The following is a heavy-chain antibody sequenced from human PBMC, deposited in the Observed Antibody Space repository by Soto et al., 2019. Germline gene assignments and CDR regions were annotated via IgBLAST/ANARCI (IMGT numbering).Heavy chain of an antibody. V-gene: IGHV4-61*01. CDR1: GGSVSSTSYY. D-gene: IGHD4-17*01. Sequence: SETLSLTCTVSGGSVSSTSYYWSWIRQPPGKGLEWIGYIYNSGSTNYKPSLKSRVTISVDTSENQFSLELSSVTAADTAVYYCARNYGAKPWSWFFDLWGRGTLVTVSS. CDR2: IYNSGST. CDR3: ARNYGAKPWSWFFDL. J-gene: IGHJ2*01.